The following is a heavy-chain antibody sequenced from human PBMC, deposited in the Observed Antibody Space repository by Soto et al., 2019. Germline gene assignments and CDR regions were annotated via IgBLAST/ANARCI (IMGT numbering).Heavy chain of an antibody. CDR2: IYYTGST. V-gene: IGHV4-39*01. D-gene: IGHD3-16*01. Sequence: QLQLQESGPGLVKPSETLSLTCAVSGDSISSSNYYWGWIRQPPGKGLEWIGNIYYTGSTYYTPSLKSLVTISVDKSKNQFSLILDSLTAADTAVYYCARRLGGDWFDPWGQGTLVTVSS. CDR3: ARRLGGDWFDP. CDR1: GDSISSSNYY. J-gene: IGHJ5*02.